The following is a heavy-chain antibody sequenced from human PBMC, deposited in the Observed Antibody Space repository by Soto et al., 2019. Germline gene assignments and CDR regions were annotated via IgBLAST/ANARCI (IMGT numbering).Heavy chain of an antibody. Sequence: PGESLKISCQGSGYSFKSYWIAWVRQMPGKGLEWMGIIYPGDSDTRYSPSFQGQVTISADKSISSAYMQWSSLKASDTAVYYCARMYSGYESTLYGMDVWGKEITVTVSS. CDR1: GYSFKSYW. CDR3: ARMYSGYESTLYGMDV. D-gene: IGHD5-12*01. J-gene: IGHJ6*04. CDR2: IYPGDSDT. V-gene: IGHV5-51*01.